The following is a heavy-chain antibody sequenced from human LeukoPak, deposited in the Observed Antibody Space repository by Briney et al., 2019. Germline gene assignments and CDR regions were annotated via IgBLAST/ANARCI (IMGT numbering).Heavy chain of an antibody. D-gene: IGHD6-13*01. Sequence: PGGSLRLSCAASGFTFSHYGMHWVRQAPGKGLEWVAFTRYDETLKYYAGSVRGRFTISRDNSKNTLYLQMNSLRAEDTAVYYCARDRYSSSWYFEYFQHWGQGTLVTVSS. CDR1: GFTFSHYG. J-gene: IGHJ1*01. CDR2: TRYDETLK. V-gene: IGHV3-30*02. CDR3: ARDRYSSSWYFEYFQH.